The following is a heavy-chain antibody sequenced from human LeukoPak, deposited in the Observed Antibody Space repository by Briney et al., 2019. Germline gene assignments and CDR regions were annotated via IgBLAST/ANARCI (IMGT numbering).Heavy chain of an antibody. Sequence: PGGSLRLSCAASGFTFSSYPMGWVRQGPGKGLEWVSAISDSGDRTYYADSVKGRFTISRDNSKNTLFLQMNSLRAEDTAVYYCAKDARRSSGWFFFDHWGQGTLLTVSS. CDR2: ISDSGDRT. D-gene: IGHD6-19*01. CDR1: GFTFSSYP. J-gene: IGHJ4*02. CDR3: AKDARRSSGWFFFDH. V-gene: IGHV3-23*01.